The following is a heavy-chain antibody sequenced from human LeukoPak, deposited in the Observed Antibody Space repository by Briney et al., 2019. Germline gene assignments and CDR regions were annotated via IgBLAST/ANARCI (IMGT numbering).Heavy chain of an antibody. D-gene: IGHD1-26*01. CDR1: GYTFTSYG. Sequence: ASVKVSCKASGYTFTSYGISWVRQAPGQGLEWMGWISAYNGNTNYAQKLQGRVTMTTDTSTSTAYMELRSLRSDDTAVYYCARELYSGSYFFTYYYYGMGVWGQGTTVTVSS. J-gene: IGHJ6*02. V-gene: IGHV1-18*01. CDR2: ISAYNGNT. CDR3: ARELYSGSYFFTYYYYGMGV.